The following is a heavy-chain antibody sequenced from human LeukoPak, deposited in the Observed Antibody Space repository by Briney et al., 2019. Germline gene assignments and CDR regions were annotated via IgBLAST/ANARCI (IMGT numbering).Heavy chain of an antibody. J-gene: IGHJ6*02. CDR1: GGTFSSYA. CDR2: IIPILGIA. V-gene: IGHV1-69*04. Sequence: SSVKVSCKASGGTFSSYAISWVRQAPGQGLEWMGRIIPILGIANYAQKFQGRVTITADKSTSTAYMELSSLRSEDTAVYYCATAPTLIAAAGITAPHYYYGMDVWGQGTTVTVSS. D-gene: IGHD6-13*01. CDR3: ATAPTLIAAAGITAPHYYYGMDV.